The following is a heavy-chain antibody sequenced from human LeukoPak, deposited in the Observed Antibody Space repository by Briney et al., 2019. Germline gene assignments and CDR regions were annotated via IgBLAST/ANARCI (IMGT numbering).Heavy chain of an antibody. V-gene: IGHV3-66*01. D-gene: IGHD2-15*01. CDR1: GFTVSSNY. CDR3: ARGYGSGGSCYSVYLQH. J-gene: IGHJ1*01. CDR2: IYSGGST. Sequence: GGSLRLSCAASGFTVSSNYMNWVRQAPGKGLEWVSVIYSGGSTYYADSVKGRFTISGDNSKDTLYLQMNSLRAEDTAVYYCARGYGSGGSCYSVYLQHWGQGTLVTVSS.